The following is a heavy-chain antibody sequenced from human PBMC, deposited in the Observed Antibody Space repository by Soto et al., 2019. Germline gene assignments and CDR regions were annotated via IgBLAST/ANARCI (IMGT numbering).Heavy chain of an antibody. CDR3: ASSGYSKEDY. CDR2: IIPIFGTA. D-gene: IGHD4-4*01. J-gene: IGHJ4*02. Sequence: GASVKVSCKASGYTFTSYYMHWVRQAPGQGLEWMGGIIPIFGTANYAQKFQGRVTITADESTSTAYMELSSLRSEDTAVYYCASSGYSKEDYWGQGTLVTVSS. V-gene: IGHV1-69*13. CDR1: GYTFTSYY.